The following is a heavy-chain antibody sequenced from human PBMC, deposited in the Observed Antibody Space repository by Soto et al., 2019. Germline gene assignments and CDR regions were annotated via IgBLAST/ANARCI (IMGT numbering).Heavy chain of an antibody. J-gene: IGHJ4*02. V-gene: IGHV2-5*02. Sequence: QITLKESGPTLVKPTQTLTLTCTLSGFSLSTSGVGVGWIRQPPGKALEWLAVINWVDDKRYSPSLKSRLTITKDTSKNQVVLTMTNMDPVDTASYYCAHRRVGATVTPFDYWGQGTLVTVSS. CDR1: GFSLSTSGVG. CDR3: AHRRVGATVTPFDY. D-gene: IGHD4-17*01. CDR2: INWVDDK.